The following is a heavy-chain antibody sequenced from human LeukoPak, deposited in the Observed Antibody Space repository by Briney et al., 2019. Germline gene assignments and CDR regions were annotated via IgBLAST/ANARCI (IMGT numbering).Heavy chain of an antibody. J-gene: IGHJ4*02. CDR3: AKDSWYCSGGSCYSGRGDY. V-gene: IGHV3-23*01. CDR2: ISGSGGST. D-gene: IGHD2-15*01. Sequence: GGSLRLSCAASGFTFSSYAMSWVRQAPGKGLEWVSAISGSGGSTYYADSVKGRFTISRDNSKNTLYLQMNSLRAEDTAVYYCAKDSWYCSGGSCYSGRGDYWGQGTLVTVPS. CDR1: GFTFSSYA.